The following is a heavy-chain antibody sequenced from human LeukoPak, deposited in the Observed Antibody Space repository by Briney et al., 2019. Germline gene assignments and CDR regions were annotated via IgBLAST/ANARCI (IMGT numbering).Heavy chain of an antibody. CDR1: GFTFSSYS. V-gene: IGHV3-21*01. D-gene: IGHD6-13*01. CDR2: ISSSSSYI. Sequence: PGRSLRLSCAASGFTFSSYSMNWVRQAPGKGLEWVSSISSSSSYIYYADSVKGRFTISRDNAKNSLYLQMNSLRAEDTAVYYCARPPAQSARIAAAGTFQHWGQGTLVTVSS. CDR3: ARPPAQSARIAAAGTFQH. J-gene: IGHJ1*01.